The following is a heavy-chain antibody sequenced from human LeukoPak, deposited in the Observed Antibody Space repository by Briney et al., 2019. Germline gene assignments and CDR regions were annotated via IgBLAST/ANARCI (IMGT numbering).Heavy chain of an antibody. V-gene: IGHV3-48*01. CDR1: GFTFRSYD. J-gene: IGHJ6*03. CDR3: ARGYYYYMDV. CDR2: ISSSGSTI. Sequence: GGSLRLSCAASGFTFRSYDMNWVRQAPGKGLEWVSYISSSGSTIYYADSVKGRFTISRDNSKNTLYLQMNSLRADDTAVYYCARGYYYYMDVWGKGTTVTISS.